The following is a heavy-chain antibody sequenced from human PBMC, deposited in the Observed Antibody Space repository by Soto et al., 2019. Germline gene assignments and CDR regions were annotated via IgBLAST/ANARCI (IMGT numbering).Heavy chain of an antibody. Sequence: GGSLRLSCAASGFTFSSYDMHWVRQATGKGLEWVSAIGTAGDTYYPGSVKGRFTISRENAKNSLYLQMNSLRAGDTAVYYCARAVNGDYFDYWGQGTLVTVSS. D-gene: IGHD4-17*01. J-gene: IGHJ4*02. V-gene: IGHV3-13*01. CDR3: ARAVNGDYFDY. CDR2: IGTAGDT. CDR1: GFTFSSYD.